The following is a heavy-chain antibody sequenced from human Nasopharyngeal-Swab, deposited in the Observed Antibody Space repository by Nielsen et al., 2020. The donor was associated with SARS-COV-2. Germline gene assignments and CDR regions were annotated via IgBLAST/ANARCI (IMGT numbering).Heavy chain of an antibody. J-gene: IGHJ6*02. D-gene: IGHD6-13*01. V-gene: IGHV7-4-1*02. CDR2: INTNTGNP. Sequence: WVRQAPRQGLEWMGWINTNTGNPTYAQGFTGRFVFSLDTSVSTAYLQISSLKAEDTAVYYCARAFVSSWPYYYYYGMDVWGQGTTVTVSS. CDR3: ARAFVSSWPYYYYYGMDV.